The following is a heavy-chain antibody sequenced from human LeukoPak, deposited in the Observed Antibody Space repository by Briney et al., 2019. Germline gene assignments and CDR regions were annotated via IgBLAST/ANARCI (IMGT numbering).Heavy chain of an antibody. J-gene: IGHJ4*02. V-gene: IGHV3-9*01. Sequence: GGSLRLSCAASGFTFSSYAMSWVRQAPGKGLEWVSGISWNSGSIGYADSVKGRFTISRDNAKNSLYLQMSSLRAEDTALYYCAKGTTVTTRYFDYWGQGTLVTVSS. CDR3: AKGTTVTTRYFDY. CDR1: GFTFSSYA. D-gene: IGHD4-17*01. CDR2: ISWNSGSI.